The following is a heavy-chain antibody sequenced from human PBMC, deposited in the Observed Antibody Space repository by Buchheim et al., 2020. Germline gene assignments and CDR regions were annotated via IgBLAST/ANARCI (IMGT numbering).Heavy chain of an antibody. CDR1: GFTFSRFW. CDR2: IDEYGTFT. J-gene: IGHJ4*02. CDR3: VRDLVGGSDY. Sequence: EVQLVESGGGLIQPGGSLRLSCAASGFTFSRFWMHWVRQAPGKGLVWVSRIDEYGTFTNYADSVKGRFTISRANARNTLYLQMNSLRVEDTAVYYCVRDLVGGSDYWGQGIL. D-gene: IGHD6-25*01. V-gene: IGHV3-74*01.